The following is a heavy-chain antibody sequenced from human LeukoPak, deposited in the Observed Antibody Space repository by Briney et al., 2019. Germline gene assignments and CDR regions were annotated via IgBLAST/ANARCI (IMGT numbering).Heavy chain of an antibody. Sequence: PSETLSLTCTVSGGSISSYYWSWIRQPPGKGLEWIGNIYSGGSTYYTPSLKSRVTISVDTSKNQFSLKLSSVTAADTAIYFCARHSRSGSGGYENAFDIWGQGTMVTVSS. CDR1: GGSISSYY. CDR2: IYSGGST. J-gene: IGHJ3*02. D-gene: IGHD5-12*01. CDR3: ARHSRSGSGGYENAFDI. V-gene: IGHV4-59*04.